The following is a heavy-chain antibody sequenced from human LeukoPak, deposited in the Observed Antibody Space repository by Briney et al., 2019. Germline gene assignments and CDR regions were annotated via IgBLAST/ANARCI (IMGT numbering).Heavy chain of an antibody. CDR2: IKQDGSEK. CDR1: GFTFSSYW. Sequence: GGSLRLSCVASGFTFSSYWMSWVRQAPGKGLEWVANIKQDGSEKYYVDSVKGRFTISRDNAKNSLYLQMNSLRVEDTAVYYCARDHAPGIWGQGTMVSVSS. J-gene: IGHJ3*02. CDR3: ARDHAPGI. V-gene: IGHV3-7*05. D-gene: IGHD7-27*01.